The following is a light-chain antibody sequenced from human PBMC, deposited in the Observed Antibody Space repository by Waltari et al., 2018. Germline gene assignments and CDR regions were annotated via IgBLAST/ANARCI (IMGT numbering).Light chain of an antibody. Sequence: QSALTQPPSVSGSPGQSVTISCTASRSDVGGWHRVSWYQQPPGSAPRLILFDISNRASGVPDRLSGAKSGNTASLTISGLQSEDEDDYYCSSYTDNTGLFGGGTQLTV. CDR3: SSYTDNTGL. V-gene: IGLV2-18*02. CDR2: DIS. CDR1: RSDVGGWHR. J-gene: IGLJ2*01.